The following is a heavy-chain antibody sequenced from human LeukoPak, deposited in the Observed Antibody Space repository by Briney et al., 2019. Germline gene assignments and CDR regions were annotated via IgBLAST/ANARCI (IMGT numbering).Heavy chain of an antibody. CDR1: GFTFDDYA. CDR3: AKGVRGAPHYALDV. V-gene: IGHV3-9*03. J-gene: IGHJ3*01. D-gene: IGHD3-10*01. Sequence: AGGSLRLSCAASGFTFDDYAMHWVRHAPGKGLEWVSGISWNSGSIGYADSVKGRFTISRDNAKNSLYLQMNSLRAEDMALYYCAKGVRGAPHYALDVWGQGTMVTVSS. CDR2: ISWNSGSI.